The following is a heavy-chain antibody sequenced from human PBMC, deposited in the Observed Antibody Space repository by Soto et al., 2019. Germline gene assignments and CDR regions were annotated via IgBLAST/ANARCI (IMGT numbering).Heavy chain of an antibody. V-gene: IGHV4-31*02. CDR2: IYYSGST. J-gene: IGHJ4*02. CDR3: ARAPKRGYSYGFDY. Sequence: PGKGLEWIGYIYYSGSTYYNPSLKSRVTISVDTSKNQFSLKLSSVTAADTAVYYCARAPKRGYSYGFDYWGQGTLVTVSS. D-gene: IGHD5-18*01.